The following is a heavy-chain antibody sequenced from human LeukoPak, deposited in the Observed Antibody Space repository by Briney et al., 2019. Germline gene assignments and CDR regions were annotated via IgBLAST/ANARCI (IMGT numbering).Heavy chain of an antibody. CDR3: AKDRGVTTVTTGPDY. D-gene: IGHD4-17*01. Sequence: GGSLRLSCAASGFTFSSFGVHWVRQAPGKGLEWVAVISYDGSNKYYADSVKGRFTISRDNSKSTLYLQMSSLRAEDTAVYYCAKDRGVTTVTTGPDYWGQGTLVTVSS. J-gene: IGHJ4*02. V-gene: IGHV3-30*18. CDR2: ISYDGSNK. CDR1: GFTFSSFG.